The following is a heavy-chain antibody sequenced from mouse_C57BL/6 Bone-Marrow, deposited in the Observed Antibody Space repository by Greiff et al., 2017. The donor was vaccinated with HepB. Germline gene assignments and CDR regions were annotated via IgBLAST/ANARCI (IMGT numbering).Heavy chain of an antibody. CDR3: ASGWLLRYWYFDV. J-gene: IGHJ1*03. CDR1: GFSLTSYA. D-gene: IGHD2-3*01. Sequence: QVQRVESGPGLVAPSQSLSITCTVSGFSLTSYAISWVRQPPGKGLEWLGVIWTGGGTNYNSALKSRLSISKDNSKSQVFLKMNSLQTDDTARYYCASGWLLRYWYFDVWGTGTTVTVSS. V-gene: IGHV2-9-1*01. CDR2: IWTGGGT.